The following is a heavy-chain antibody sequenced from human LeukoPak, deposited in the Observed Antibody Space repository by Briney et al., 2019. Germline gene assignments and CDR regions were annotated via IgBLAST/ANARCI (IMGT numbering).Heavy chain of an antibody. CDR3: AKGDYYGSQKLYTH. Sequence: ASVEVSCKASGYSFTDYYIYWMRRAPGQGLEWMGWLNPNSGGTNYAQNFQGRVTMTRDTSISTAYMELSRLRSDDTAVYYCAKGDYYGSQKLYTHWGQGTLVTVSS. CDR2: LNPNSGGT. J-gene: IGHJ4*02. D-gene: IGHD3-10*01. CDR1: GYSFTDYY. V-gene: IGHV1-2*02.